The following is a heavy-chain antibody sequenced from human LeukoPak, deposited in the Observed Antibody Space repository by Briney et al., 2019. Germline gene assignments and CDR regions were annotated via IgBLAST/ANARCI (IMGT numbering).Heavy chain of an antibody. CDR3: ARDQNDSSGYSGGLDY. V-gene: IGHV3-23*01. CDR1: GFTFSSYG. Sequence: PGGSLRLSCAASGFTFSSYGMSWVRQAPGKGLEWVSAISGSGGSTYYADSVKGRFTISRDNAKNSLYLQMNSLRADDTAVYYCARDQNDSSGYSGGLDYWGQGTLVTVSS. D-gene: IGHD3-22*01. J-gene: IGHJ4*02. CDR2: ISGSGGST.